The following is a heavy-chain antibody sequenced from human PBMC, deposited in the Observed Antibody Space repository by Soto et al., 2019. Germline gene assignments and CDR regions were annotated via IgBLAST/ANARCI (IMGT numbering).Heavy chain of an antibody. Sequence: VSGPTLVNPTQTLTLTCTFSGFSLSTSGVGVGWIRQPPGKALEWLALIYWGDDKRYSPSLKSRLTITKDTSKNQVVLTMTNMDPVDTATYYCARFNYYDSSGYYYLVFFDYWGQGTLVTVYS. V-gene: IGHV2-5*02. CDR1: GFSLSTSGVG. CDR3: ARFNYYDSSGYYYLVFFDY. CDR2: IYWGDDK. D-gene: IGHD3-22*01. J-gene: IGHJ4*02.